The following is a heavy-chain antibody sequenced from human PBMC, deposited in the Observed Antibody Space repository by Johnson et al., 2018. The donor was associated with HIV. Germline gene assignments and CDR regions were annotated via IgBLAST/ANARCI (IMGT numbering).Heavy chain of an antibody. D-gene: IGHD6-19*01. CDR1: GFSFSSYA. J-gene: IGHJ3*02. CDR3: ARGYSSGWYQAFDI. CDR2: VSYDGSNK. V-gene: IGHV3-30*03. Sequence: QVQLVESGGGVVQPGRSLRLSCAASGFSFSSYAMHWVRQSPGKGLEWVAVVSYDGSNKYYADSVKGRFTISRDNSKNRVYLQMNSLRAEDTAVYYCARGYSSGWYQAFDIWGQGTMVTVSS.